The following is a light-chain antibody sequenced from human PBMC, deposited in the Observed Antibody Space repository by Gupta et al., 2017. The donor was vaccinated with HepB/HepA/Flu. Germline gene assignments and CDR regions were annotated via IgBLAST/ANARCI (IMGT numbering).Light chain of an antibody. CDR1: QSVSNN. Sequence: EIVMTQSPGTLSMSLGEGATLSCRASQSVSNNLAWYQQKPGQAPRLLISAASTRATGIPARFSGYGSGTEFTRTISSLQSEDFAVYYCQQYNNWPRTFGQGTKREIK. CDR3: QQYNNWPRT. V-gene: IGKV3-15*01. CDR2: AAS. J-gene: IGKJ2*01.